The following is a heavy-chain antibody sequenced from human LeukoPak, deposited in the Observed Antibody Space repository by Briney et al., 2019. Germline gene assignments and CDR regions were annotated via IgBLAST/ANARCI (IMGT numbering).Heavy chain of an antibody. D-gene: IGHD1-26*01. V-gene: IGHV4-31*03. J-gene: IGHJ4*02. Sequence: SQTLSLTCTVSGGSTSSGGYYWSWIRQHPGKGLEWIGYIYYSGSTYYNPSLKSRVTISVDTSKNQFSLKLSSVTAADTAVYYCARTGATYAGEFDYWGQGTLVTVSS. CDR1: GGSTSSGGYY. CDR2: IYYSGST. CDR3: ARTGATYAGEFDY.